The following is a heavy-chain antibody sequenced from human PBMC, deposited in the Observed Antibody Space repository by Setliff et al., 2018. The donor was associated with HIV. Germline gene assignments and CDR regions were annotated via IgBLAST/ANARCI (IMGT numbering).Heavy chain of an antibody. CDR3: ARGRIPAAATRFYYMDV. D-gene: IGHD6-13*01. Sequence: SETLSLTCALYGGSFSGHSWSWIRQSPGKGLEWVGEVSHTERSNYNPSLRPRVTISLDTSKDQFSLYLRSVTAADTAVYYCARGRIPAAATRFYYMDVWATGTTVTVSS. V-gene: IGHV4-34*01. CDR1: GGSFSGHS. CDR2: VSHTERS. J-gene: IGHJ6*03.